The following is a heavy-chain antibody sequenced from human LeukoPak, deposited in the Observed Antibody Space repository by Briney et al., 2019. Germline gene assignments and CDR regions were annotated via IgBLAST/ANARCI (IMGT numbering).Heavy chain of an antibody. V-gene: IGHV3-21*04. CDR2: ISSSSSYI. CDR3: AQSGRYWYFDL. CDR1: GFTFSSYS. Sequence: PGGSLRLSCAASGFTFSSYSMNWVRQAPGKGLEWVSSISSSSSYIYYADSVKGRFTISRDNSKNTLYLQMNSLRAEDTAVYYCAQSGRYWYFDLWGRGTLVTVSS. J-gene: IGHJ2*01. D-gene: IGHD3-10*01.